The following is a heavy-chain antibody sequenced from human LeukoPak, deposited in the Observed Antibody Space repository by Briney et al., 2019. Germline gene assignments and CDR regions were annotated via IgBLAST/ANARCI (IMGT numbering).Heavy chain of an antibody. J-gene: IGHJ4*02. CDR2: IGAYNGDT. CDR3: TRDHCRGDNCPSFDY. Sequence: GASVKVSCKPSGYTFTSFGISWVRQAPGQGLEWMGWIGAYNGDTNYAQKFQGRVTMTPDTSTSTAYMDLRSLRSDDTAVYYCTRDHCRGDNCPSFDYWGQGTLVTVSS. D-gene: IGHD2-15*01. V-gene: IGHV1-18*04. CDR1: GYTFTSFG.